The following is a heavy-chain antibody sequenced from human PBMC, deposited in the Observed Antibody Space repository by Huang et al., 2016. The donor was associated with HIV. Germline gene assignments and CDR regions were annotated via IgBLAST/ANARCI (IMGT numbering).Heavy chain of an antibody. CDR1: GFTFSGSA. D-gene: IGHD5-18*01. CDR3: VKESTYTYGVNAFDI. CDR2: ISGYGGTT. Sequence: EVQLLESGGNLEEPGGSLRLSCAASGFTFSGSAMNWVRQAPVKGLEWVSYISGYGGTTYYSDSVKGRFTISRDSSKNTLSLQMNSLRAEDTAVYYCVKESTYTYGVNAFDIWGQGTMVTVSS. V-gene: IGHV3-23*01. J-gene: IGHJ3*02.